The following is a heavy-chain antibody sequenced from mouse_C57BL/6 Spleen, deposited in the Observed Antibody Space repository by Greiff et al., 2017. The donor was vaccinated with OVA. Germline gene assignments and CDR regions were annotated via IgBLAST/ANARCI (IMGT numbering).Heavy chain of an antibody. CDR2: IRSKSSNYAT. J-gene: IGHJ1*03. CDR3: VRDLGYYGSSRYWYFDV. Sequence: DVKLVESGGGLVQPKGSLKLSCAASGFTFNTYAMHWVRQAPGKGLEWVARIRSKSSNYATYYADSVKDRFTISRDDSQSMLYLQMNNLKTEDTAMYYCVRDLGYYGSSRYWYFDVWGTGTTVTVSS. V-gene: IGHV10-3*01. CDR1: GFTFNTYA. D-gene: IGHD1-1*01.